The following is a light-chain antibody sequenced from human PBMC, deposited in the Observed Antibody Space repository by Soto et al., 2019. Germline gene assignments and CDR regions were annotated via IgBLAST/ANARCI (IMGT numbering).Light chain of an antibody. Sequence: IQLTQSPSSLSASVGDRVTXTCRASQGISSYLAWYQQKPGKAPKLLIYAASTLQSGVPSRFSGSGSGTDFTLTISSLQPEDFATYYCQQINSYPLTFSGGTKADIK. CDR2: AAS. J-gene: IGKJ4*01. CDR3: QQINSYPLT. V-gene: IGKV1-9*01. CDR1: QGISSY.